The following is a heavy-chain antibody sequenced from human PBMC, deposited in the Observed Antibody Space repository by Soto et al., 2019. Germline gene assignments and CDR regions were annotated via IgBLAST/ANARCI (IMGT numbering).Heavy chain of an antibody. J-gene: IGHJ6*03. D-gene: IGHD3-10*01. CDR1: GYTFTSYD. CDR3: ARDFQLITMVRDYYMDV. Sequence: ASVKVSCKASGYTFTSYDINWVRQATGQGLEWMGWMNPNSGNTGYAQKFQGRVTMTRNTSISTAYMELSSLRSEDTAVYYCARDFQLITMVRDYYMDVGGKGTTATAP. V-gene: IGHV1-8*01. CDR2: MNPNSGNT.